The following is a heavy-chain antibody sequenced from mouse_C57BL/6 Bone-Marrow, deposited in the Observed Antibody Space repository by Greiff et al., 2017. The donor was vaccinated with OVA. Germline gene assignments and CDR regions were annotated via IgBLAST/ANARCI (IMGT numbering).Heavy chain of an antibody. Sequence: EVMLVESGGDLVKPGGSLKLSCAASGFTFSSYGMSWVRQTPDKRLEWVATISSGGSYTYYPDSVKGRFTISRDKAKNTLYLQMSSLKSEDTAMYYCARRPPWFAYWGKGTLVTVSA. CDR1: GFTFSSYG. CDR3: ARRPPWFAY. V-gene: IGHV5-6*01. CDR2: ISSGGSYT. J-gene: IGHJ3*01.